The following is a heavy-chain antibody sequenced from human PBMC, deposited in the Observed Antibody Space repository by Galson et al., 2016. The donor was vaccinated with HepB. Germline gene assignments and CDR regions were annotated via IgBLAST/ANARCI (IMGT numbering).Heavy chain of an antibody. CDR3: AKDWGGDDEDFDH. CDR1: GFTFSSYA. Sequence: SLRLSCAASGFTFSSYAMHWVRQAPGKGLEWVAVISYDGRNKYYADSVKGRFTISRDNSKNKLYLQMNSLRTEDTAVYFCAKDWGGDDEDFDHWGQGTLVTVSS. CDR2: ISYDGRNK. D-gene: IGHD2-21*02. V-gene: IGHV3-30*18. J-gene: IGHJ4*02.